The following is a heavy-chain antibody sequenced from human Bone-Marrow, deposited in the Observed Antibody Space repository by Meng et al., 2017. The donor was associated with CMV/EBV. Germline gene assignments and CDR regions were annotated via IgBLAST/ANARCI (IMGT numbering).Heavy chain of an antibody. J-gene: IGHJ5*02. D-gene: IGHD6-13*01. CDR3: AKDRSSSWPGGWFDP. Sequence: LSLTCAASEFTFSDYYMSWIRQAPGKGPEWLPYISGSSTTTYYADSVKGRFTVSRDNSNNTLYLQMNSLRAEDTAIYYCAKDRSSSWPGGWFDPWGQGTLVTGSS. CDR1: EFTFSDYY. V-gene: IGHV3-11*04. CDR2: ISGSSTTT.